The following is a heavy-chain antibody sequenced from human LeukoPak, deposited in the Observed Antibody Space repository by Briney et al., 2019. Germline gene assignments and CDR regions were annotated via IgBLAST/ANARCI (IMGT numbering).Heavy chain of an antibody. CDR3: ARDLYGSGPNHFDY. CDR1: GYTFTSYG. J-gene: IGHJ4*02. CDR2: ISAYNGNT. V-gene: IGHV1-18*01. Sequence: ASVKVSCKASGYTFTSYGISWVRQAPGQGLEWMGLISAYNGNTNYAQKLQGRVTMTTDTSTSTAYMELRSLRSDDTAVYYCARDLYGSGPNHFDYWGQGTLVTVSS. D-gene: IGHD3-10*01.